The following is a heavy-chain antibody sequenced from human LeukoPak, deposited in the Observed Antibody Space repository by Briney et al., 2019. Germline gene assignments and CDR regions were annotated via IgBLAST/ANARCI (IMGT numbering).Heavy chain of an antibody. V-gene: IGHV3-30*02. CDR1: GFTFSSYG. CDR2: IRNDGSNK. D-gene: IGHD6-19*01. Sequence: PGGSLRLSCAASGFTFSSYGMHWVRQAPGKGLEWVAFIRNDGSNKYYADSVKGRFTISRDKSKNTLYLQLNSLRAEDTAVYYCARIFSSAWGELGYWGQGTLVTVSS. J-gene: IGHJ4*02. CDR3: ARIFSSAWGELGY.